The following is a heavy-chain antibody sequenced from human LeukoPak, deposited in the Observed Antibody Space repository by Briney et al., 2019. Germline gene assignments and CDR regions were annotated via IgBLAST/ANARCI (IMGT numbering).Heavy chain of an antibody. Sequence: GESLKISCKGSGYSFTSYWIGWVRQMPGKGLEWMGIIYPGDSDTRYSPSFQGPVTIAAHKSIRTVYLQWSSLKASDTAMYYCARRPVFRYFDWFFDYWGQGTLVTVSS. V-gene: IGHV5-51*01. J-gene: IGHJ4*02. CDR1: GYSFTSYW. CDR3: ARRPVFRYFDWFFDY. CDR2: IYPGDSDT. D-gene: IGHD3-9*01.